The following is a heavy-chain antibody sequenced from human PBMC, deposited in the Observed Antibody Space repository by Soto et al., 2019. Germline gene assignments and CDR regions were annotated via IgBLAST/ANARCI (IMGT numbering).Heavy chain of an antibody. CDR2: ISPYDDKT. CDR3: ARGGYYDSSGSRNYHYYGMDA. V-gene: IGHV1-18*01. Sequence: QVQLVQSGTEVKKPGASVKVSCKASGYTFNSYGISWVRQAPGQGLEWMGWISPYDDKTNYAKNLQGRVTMTTDTSTRTAYMELRSLRSDDTAVYYCARGGYYDSSGSRNYHYYGMDAWGQGTTVTVS. D-gene: IGHD3-22*01. J-gene: IGHJ6*02. CDR1: GYTFNSYG.